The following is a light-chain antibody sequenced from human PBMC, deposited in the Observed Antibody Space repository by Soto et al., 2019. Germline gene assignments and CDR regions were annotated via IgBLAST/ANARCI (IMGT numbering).Light chain of an antibody. Sequence: IVLTQSPATLALSPGESATLSCRASQSVSSYLAWYQQKPGQAPRLLIYGASSRASGIPDRFSGSGSGTDFTLTISRLEPEDFAVFYCQQYGTSEIIFGQGTRLEIK. J-gene: IGKJ5*01. CDR2: GAS. CDR3: QQYGTSEII. CDR1: QSVSSY. V-gene: IGKV3-20*01.